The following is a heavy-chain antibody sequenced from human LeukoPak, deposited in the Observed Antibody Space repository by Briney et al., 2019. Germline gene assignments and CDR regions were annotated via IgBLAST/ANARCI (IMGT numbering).Heavy chain of an antibody. CDR3: ARDPPALFYFDY. J-gene: IGHJ4*02. V-gene: IGHV1-18*01. Sequence: ASVKVSCKASGYTFTSNAVSWVRQAPGQGLEWMGWVSGYNGNTNYAQKFQGRVTMTTDTFTSTAYMELTSLRSDDTAVYYCARDPPALFYFDYWGQGTLVTVSS. CDR2: VSGYNGNT. CDR1: GYTFTSNA.